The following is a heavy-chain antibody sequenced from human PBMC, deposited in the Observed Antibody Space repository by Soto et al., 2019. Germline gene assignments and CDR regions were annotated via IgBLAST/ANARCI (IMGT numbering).Heavy chain of an antibody. D-gene: IGHD3-3*01. Sequence: ASVKVSCKASGGTFSSYTISWVRQAPGQGLEWMGRIIPILGIANYAQKFQGGVTITADKSTSTAYMELSSLRSEDTAVYYCARGITIFGANYYMDVWGKGTTVTVSS. J-gene: IGHJ6*03. V-gene: IGHV1-69*02. CDR3: ARGITIFGANYYMDV. CDR1: GGTFSSYT. CDR2: IIPILGIA.